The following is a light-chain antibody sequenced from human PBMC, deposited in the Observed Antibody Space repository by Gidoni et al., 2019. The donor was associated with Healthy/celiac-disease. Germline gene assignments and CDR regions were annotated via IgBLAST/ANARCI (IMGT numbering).Light chain of an antibody. J-gene: IGKJ2*01. CDR2: KAS. CDR3: QQYQNYPYT. Sequence: DIWVPQSPSTLSASVGDRVTITCRANQNINSWLAWYQQKPGKAPKLLIYKASNSESGVPSRFSGTGSGTKFTLTISSLQPDDFATYYCQQYQNYPYTFGQXTKLEIK. V-gene: IGKV1-5*03. CDR1: QNINSW.